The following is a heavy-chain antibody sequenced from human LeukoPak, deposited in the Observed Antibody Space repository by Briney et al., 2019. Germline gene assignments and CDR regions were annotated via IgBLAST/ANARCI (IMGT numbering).Heavy chain of an antibody. CDR3: ASGITVTTSFDY. CDR2: ISSSSSYI. D-gene: IGHD4-17*01. CDR1: EFTFSTYW. Sequence: PGGSLRLSCTASEFTFSTYWMTWVRQAPGKGLEWVSSISSSSSYIYYADSVKGRFTISRDNAKNSLYLQMNSLRAEDTAVYYCASGITVTTSFDYWGQGTLVTVSS. J-gene: IGHJ4*02. V-gene: IGHV3-21*01.